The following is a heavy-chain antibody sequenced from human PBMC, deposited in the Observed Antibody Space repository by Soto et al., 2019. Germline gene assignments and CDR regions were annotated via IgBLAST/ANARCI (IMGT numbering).Heavy chain of an antibody. CDR2: INPNSGGT. J-gene: IGHJ4*02. V-gene: IGHV1-2*02. Sequence: VKVSCKASGYTFTGYYMHWVRQAPGQGLEWMGWINPNSGGTNYAQKFQGRVTMTRDTSISTAYMELSRLRSDDTAVYYCARGGARNYDFWSGTVYYFDYWGQGTLVTVSS. D-gene: IGHD3-3*01. CDR1: GYTFTGYY. CDR3: ARGGARNYDFWSGTVYYFDY.